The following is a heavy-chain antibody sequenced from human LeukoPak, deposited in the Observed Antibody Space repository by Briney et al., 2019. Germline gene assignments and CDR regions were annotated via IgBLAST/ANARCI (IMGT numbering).Heavy chain of an antibody. D-gene: IGHD4-17*01. CDR3: ARALDYGDPHDAFDI. CDR2: INPNSGGT. V-gene: IGHV1-2*02. CDR1: GYTFTGYY. Sequence: ASVKVSCKASGYTFTGYYIHWVRQAPGQGPEWMGWINPNSGGTNYAQKFQGRVTMTRDTSISTAYMELSRLRSDDTAVYYCARALDYGDPHDAFDIWGQGTMVTVSS. J-gene: IGHJ3*02.